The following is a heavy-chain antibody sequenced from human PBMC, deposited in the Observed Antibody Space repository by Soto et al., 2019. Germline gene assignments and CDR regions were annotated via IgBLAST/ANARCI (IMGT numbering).Heavy chain of an antibody. CDR2: ICDSGNT. Sequence: QLQLQESGSGLVKPSQTLSLPCAVSGGSISGTTYSWSWIRQPPGKGLEWIGYICDSGNTYYNPSLMTQVAITVDRSKNQSSLKLTAVTAADTPVYYCTRGQGAAAGHSDFDYWGQGALVTVSS. CDR1: GGSISGTTYS. V-gene: IGHV4-30-2*01. J-gene: IGHJ4*02. CDR3: TRGQGAAAGHSDFDY. D-gene: IGHD6-13*01.